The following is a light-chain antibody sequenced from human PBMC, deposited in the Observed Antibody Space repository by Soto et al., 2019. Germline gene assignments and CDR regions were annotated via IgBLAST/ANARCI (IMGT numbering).Light chain of an antibody. V-gene: IGLV1-47*03. CDR3: ASWDASVRGPP. CDR1: NSNIGSKY. J-gene: IGLJ2*01. Sequence: QSVLTQPPSASGTPGQRVTISCSGSNSNIGSKYVYWYQQSPGTAPKLLIYRNNQRPSGVPDRSSGSKSGTSASLAISDLWSEDEADYYCASWDASVRGPPFGGGTKLTVL. CDR2: RNN.